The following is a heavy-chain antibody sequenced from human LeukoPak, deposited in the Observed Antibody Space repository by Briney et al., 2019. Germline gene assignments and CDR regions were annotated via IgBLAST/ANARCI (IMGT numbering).Heavy chain of an antibody. J-gene: IGHJ4*02. CDR1: GGTFSSYA. V-gene: IGHV1-69*13. D-gene: IGHD1-26*01. CDR3: AATSYGHY. CDR2: IIPIFGTA. Sequence: SVKVSCKASGGTFSSYAISWVRQAPGQGLEWMGGIIPIFGTANYAQKFQGRVTITAGESTSTAYMELGSLRSEDTAVYYCAATSYGHYWGQGTLVTVSS.